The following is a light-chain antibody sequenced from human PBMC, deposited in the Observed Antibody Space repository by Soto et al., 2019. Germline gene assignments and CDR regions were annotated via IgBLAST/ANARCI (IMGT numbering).Light chain of an antibody. CDR2: DAT. J-gene: IGKJ1*01. CDR3: QKYGSMPRT. V-gene: IGKV3D-20*01. CDR1: QRVSNNF. Sequence: VVLTQFPGTLSLSPGETATLSCGASQRVSNNFLGWYQQKPGLPPRLLIYDATSRANGITERFSVRGSGTHFNLTISRLEPEDFAVYYCQKYGSMPRTFGRGTKVEMK.